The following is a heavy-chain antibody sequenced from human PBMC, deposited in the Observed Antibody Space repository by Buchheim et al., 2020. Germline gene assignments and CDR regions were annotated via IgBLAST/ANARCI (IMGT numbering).Heavy chain of an antibody. J-gene: IGHJ6*02. D-gene: IGHD3-3*01. V-gene: IGHV4-34*01. CDR1: GGSFSGYY. Sequence: QVQLQQWGAGLLKPSETLSLTCAVYGGSFSGYYWSWIRQPPGKGLEWIGEINHSGSTNYNPSLKSRVTISVDTSKNQFSLKLSSVTAADTAVYYCARMPGYYDFWSGYSGVDYYGMDVWGQGTT. CDR2: INHSGST. CDR3: ARMPGYYDFWSGYSGVDYYGMDV.